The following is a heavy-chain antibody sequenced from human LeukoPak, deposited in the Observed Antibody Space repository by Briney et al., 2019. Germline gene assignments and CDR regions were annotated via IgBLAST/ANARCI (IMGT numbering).Heavy chain of an antibody. Sequence: GASVKVSCKASGCTFTGYYMHWVRQAPGQGLEWMGIINPSGGSTSYAQKFQGRVTMTRDTSTSTVYMELSSLRSEDTAVHYCARDLGNNWFDPWGQGTLVTVSS. J-gene: IGHJ5*02. V-gene: IGHV1-46*01. CDR3: ARDLGNNWFDP. D-gene: IGHD3-16*01. CDR1: GCTFTGYY. CDR2: INPSGGST.